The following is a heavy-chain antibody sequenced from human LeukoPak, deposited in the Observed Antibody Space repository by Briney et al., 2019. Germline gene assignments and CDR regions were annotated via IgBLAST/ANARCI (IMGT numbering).Heavy chain of an antibody. CDR2: IQYVGSET. CDR3: ARGRDLEVGADLGEDAFDI. V-gene: IGHV3-7*01. J-gene: IGHJ3*02. CDR1: GSGFTFPTSW. D-gene: IGHD1-26*01. Sequence: GGSLRLSCVASGSGFTFPTSWMNWVRQSSGRSPEWVASIQYVGSETYYWDSVKDRFTISRDNDKKSLYLQMNSLRLEDMAVYYCARGRDLEVGADLGEDAFDIWGQGTMVTVSS.